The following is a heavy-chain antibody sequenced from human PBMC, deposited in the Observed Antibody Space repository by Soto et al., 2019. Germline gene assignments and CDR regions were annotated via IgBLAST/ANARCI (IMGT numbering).Heavy chain of an antibody. D-gene: IGHD3-10*01. J-gene: IGHJ4*02. V-gene: IGHV3-9*01. CDR1: GFTFDDYA. CDR3: AKDSLATMVRALGGFDY. CDR2: ISWNSGSI. Sequence: ESGGGLVQPGRSLRLSCAASGFTFDDYAMHWVRQAPGKGLEWVSGISWNSGSIGYADSVKGRFTISRDNAKNSLYLQMNSLRAEDTALYYCAKDSLATMVRALGGFDYWGQGTLVTVSS.